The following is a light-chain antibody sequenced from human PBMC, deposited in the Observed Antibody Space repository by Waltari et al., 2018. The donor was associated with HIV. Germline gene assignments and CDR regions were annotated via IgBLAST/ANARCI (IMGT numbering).Light chain of an antibody. J-gene: IGLJ2*01. CDR3: QAWDGSTVV. CDR2: QDS. CDR1: ELGDKY. V-gene: IGLV3-1*01. Sequence: SYELTQPPSVSVSPGRTASITCSGDELGDKYACWYQQKPGQSPVLVIYQDSKRPSGIPGRFSGSTSGNTATLTITGTQAMDEADYYCQAWDGSTVVFGGGTKLSVL.